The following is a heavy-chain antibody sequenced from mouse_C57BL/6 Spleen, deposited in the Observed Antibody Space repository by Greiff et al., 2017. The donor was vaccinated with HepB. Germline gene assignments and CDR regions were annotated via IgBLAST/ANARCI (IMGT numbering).Heavy chain of an antibody. V-gene: IGHV1-55*01. D-gene: IGHD2-4*01. Sequence: QVQLQQPGAELVKPGASVKMSCKASGYTFTSYWITWVKQRPGQGLEWIGDIYPGSGSTNYNEKFKSKATLTVDTSSSTAYMQLSSLTSEDSAVYYCARGGFDYALYYFDYWGQGTTLTVSS. J-gene: IGHJ2*01. CDR3: ARGGFDYALYYFDY. CDR1: GYTFTSYW. CDR2: IYPGSGST.